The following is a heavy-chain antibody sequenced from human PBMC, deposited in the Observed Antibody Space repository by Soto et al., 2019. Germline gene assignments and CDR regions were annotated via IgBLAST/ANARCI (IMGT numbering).Heavy chain of an antibody. J-gene: IGHJ4*02. CDR2: ISGSGGST. CDR1: GFTFSSYA. Sequence: HPGGSLRLSCAASGFTFSSYAMSWVRQAPGKGLEWVSAISGSGGSTYYADSVKGRFTISRDNSKNTLYLQMNSLRAEDTAVYYCAKDKGRGGDFYFDYWGQGTLVTVSS. V-gene: IGHV3-23*01. CDR3: AKDKGRGGDFYFDY. D-gene: IGHD3-10*01.